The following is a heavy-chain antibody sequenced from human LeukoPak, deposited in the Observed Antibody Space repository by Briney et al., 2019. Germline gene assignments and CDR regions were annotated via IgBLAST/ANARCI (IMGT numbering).Heavy chain of an antibody. CDR1: GYTFTNYG. CDR2: ISAYNGNT. J-gene: IGHJ6*02. V-gene: IGHV1-18*01. D-gene: IGHD5-24*01. CDR3: ARDRLYNYGYYGMDV. Sequence: GASVKVSCKASGYTFTNYGISWVRQAPGQGLEWMGWISAYNGNTNYAQKLQGRVTMTTDTSTGTAYMELRSLRSDDTAVYYCARDRLYNYGYYGMDVWGQGTTVTVSS.